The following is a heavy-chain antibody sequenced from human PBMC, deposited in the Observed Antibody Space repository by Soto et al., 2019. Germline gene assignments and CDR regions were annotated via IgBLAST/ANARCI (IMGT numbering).Heavy chain of an antibody. V-gene: IGHV3-23*01. Sequence: GGSLRLSCAASDFTFSNAWINWVRQAPGKGLDWVSVISGSGDSRYYAESVKGRFTISRDNSKNTLYLQMNSVGAEDTAVYYCASRNYYDSSGYYYWYYFDFWGQGTLVTVSS. J-gene: IGHJ4*02. D-gene: IGHD3-22*01. CDR3: ASRNYYDSSGYYYWYYFDF. CDR1: DFTFSNAW. CDR2: ISGSGDSR.